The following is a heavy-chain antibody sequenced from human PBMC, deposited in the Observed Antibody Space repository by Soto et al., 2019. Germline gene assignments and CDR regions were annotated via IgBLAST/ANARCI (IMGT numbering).Heavy chain of an antibody. CDR2: ISGSGGHT. J-gene: IGHJ3*02. CDR3: AKAGSSMGGSFDI. CDR1: GISFSTYA. V-gene: IGHV3-23*01. Sequence: EVQLLESGGHLVQPGGSQRLSCAPSGISFSTYAMSWVRQAPGKGLEWGSGISGSGGHTYYADSVKGRFTISRASSKNTLYLQMNSLRAEDTAVYYCAKAGSSMGGSFDIWGPGTMVTVSS. D-gene: IGHD3-16*01.